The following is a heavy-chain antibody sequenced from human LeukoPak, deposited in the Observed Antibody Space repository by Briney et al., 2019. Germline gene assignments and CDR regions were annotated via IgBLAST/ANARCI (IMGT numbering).Heavy chain of an antibody. J-gene: IGHJ1*01. D-gene: IGHD5-18*01. CDR1: GYTLTELS. CDR2: FDPEDGET. Sequence: ASVKVSCKVSGYTLTELSMHWVRQAPGKGLEWMGGFDPEDGETIYAQKFQGRVTMTEDTSTDTAYMELSSPRSEDTAVYYCATAPLQLWLEVEKYFQHWGQGTLVTVSS. V-gene: IGHV1-24*01. CDR3: ATAPLQLWLEVEKYFQH.